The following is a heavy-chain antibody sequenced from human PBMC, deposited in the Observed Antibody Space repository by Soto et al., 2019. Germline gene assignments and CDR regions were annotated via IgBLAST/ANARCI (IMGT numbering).Heavy chain of an antibody. Sequence: EVQLVESGGGVVRPGGSLRLSCAASGFTFDDYGMSWVRQAPGKGLEWVSGINWNGDSTGYADSVTGRFTISRDNAKNSLYLQMNSLGAEDTALYYCARDRYVCSSTSCNYWYFDLWGRGILVTVSS. CDR3: ARDRYVCSSTSCNYWYFDL. CDR2: INWNGDST. CDR1: GFTFDDYG. D-gene: IGHD2-2*01. V-gene: IGHV3-20*04. J-gene: IGHJ2*01.